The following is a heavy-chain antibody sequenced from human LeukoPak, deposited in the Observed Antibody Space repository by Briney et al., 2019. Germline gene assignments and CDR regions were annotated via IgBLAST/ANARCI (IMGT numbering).Heavy chain of an antibody. CDR2: ISHDGGST. CDR3: AKVKFYLDN. Sequence: GGSLRLSCAASGFIFSSYAMSWVRQAPGKGLEWVSHISHDGGSTYYADSVKGRFTISRDNSRNTLYLQMSSLKDEDTAIYYCAKVKFYLDNWGQGTLVTVSS. CDR1: GFIFSSYA. V-gene: IGHV3-23*01. J-gene: IGHJ4*02.